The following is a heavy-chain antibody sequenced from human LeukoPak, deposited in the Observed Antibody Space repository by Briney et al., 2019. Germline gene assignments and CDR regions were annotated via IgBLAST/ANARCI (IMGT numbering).Heavy chain of an antibody. Sequence: SETLSLTGAVSGGSISSNSYYWGWVRQFPGKGLEWIGAIYYSGNTYYSPSLKSRVTISADTSKNQFSLNLSAVTAADAATYYCARHVATNYYYNYYGLDVWGQGTTVTVSS. J-gene: IGHJ6*02. CDR3: ARHVATNYYYNYYGLDV. V-gene: IGHV4-39*01. CDR2: IYYSGNT. CDR1: GGSISSNSYY.